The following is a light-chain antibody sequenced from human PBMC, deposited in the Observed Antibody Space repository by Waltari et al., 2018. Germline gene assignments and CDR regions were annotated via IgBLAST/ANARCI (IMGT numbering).Light chain of an antibody. V-gene: IGKV4-1*01. CDR1: QTVLSNSNNKNY. Sequence: DIVMTQSPASLAVSLGERATINCQSSQTVLSNSNNKNYLAWYQHKPGQPPKLLIYWASARESGVPDRFSGSGSGTDFTLTISSLQAEDVAVYYCQQYYTVPRTFGQGTKVEI. J-gene: IGKJ1*01. CDR2: WAS. CDR3: QQYYTVPRT.